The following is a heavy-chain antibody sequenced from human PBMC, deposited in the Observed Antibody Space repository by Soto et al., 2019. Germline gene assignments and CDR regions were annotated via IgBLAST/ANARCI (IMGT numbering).Heavy chain of an antibody. CDR3: ARDKITGLFDY. CDR1: GGSFSGYY. J-gene: IGHJ4*02. Sequence: QVQLQQWGAGLLKPSETLSLTCAVYGGSFSGYYWTWIRQPPGTGLEWIGEINHSGSTNYNPSHKNRVTIAVDTSKNQLYLKLTSVTDADTAVYYGARDKITGLFDYWGQGTLVTVSS. CDR2: INHSGST. V-gene: IGHV4-34*01. D-gene: IGHD2-8*02.